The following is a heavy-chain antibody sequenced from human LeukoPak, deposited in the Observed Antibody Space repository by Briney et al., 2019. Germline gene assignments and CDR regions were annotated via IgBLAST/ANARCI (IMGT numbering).Heavy chain of an antibody. J-gene: IGHJ4*02. D-gene: IGHD3-22*01. CDR1: GFTFSSYA. Sequence: GGSLRLSCAASGFTFSSYAMHWVRQAPGKGLEWVAVISYDGSNKYYADSVKGRFTISRDNSKNTLYLQMNSLRAEDTAVYYCAKGRYESSGFNWAAWGQGTLVTVSS. CDR2: ISYDGSNK. CDR3: AKGRYESSGFNWAA. V-gene: IGHV3-30-3*01.